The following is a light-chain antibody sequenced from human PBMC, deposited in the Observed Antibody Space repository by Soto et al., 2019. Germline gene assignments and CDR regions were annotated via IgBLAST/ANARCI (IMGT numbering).Light chain of an antibody. Sequence: QSVLTQPHSASGTPGQRVTISCSGSSSNIGSNYVFWYQHRPGTAPKLLIYRNNQRPSGVPDRFSGSKSGTSASLAISGRLYEEENDYYCAAWDDSLSGVVFGGGTKLTVL. CDR3: AAWDDSLSGVV. CDR1: SSNIGSNY. V-gene: IGLV1-47*01. J-gene: IGLJ2*01. CDR2: RNN.